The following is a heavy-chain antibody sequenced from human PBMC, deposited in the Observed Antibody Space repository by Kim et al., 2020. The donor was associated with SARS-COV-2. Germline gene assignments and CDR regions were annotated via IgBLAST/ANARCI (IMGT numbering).Heavy chain of an antibody. Sequence: GGSLRLSCAASGFRFDDYALHWVRQPPGKGLEWVSGISWNGDNRGYADSVMGRFTISRDNAKNSLYLQMNELRPDDTALYYCARSGDGTYPQGAYYYVLDIWGQGTTVTVSS. CDR1: GFRFDDYA. D-gene: IGHD3-16*02. J-gene: IGHJ6*02. CDR3: ARSGDGTYPQGAYYYVLDI. CDR2: ISWNGDNR. V-gene: IGHV3-9*01.